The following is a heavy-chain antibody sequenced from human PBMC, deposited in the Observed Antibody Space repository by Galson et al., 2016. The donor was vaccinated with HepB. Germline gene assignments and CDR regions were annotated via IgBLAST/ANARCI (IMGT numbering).Heavy chain of an antibody. Sequence: PALVKPTQTLTLTCTLSGVSLTNNAMAVGWIRQPPGKALEWLALVYSNDDKRYSPSLRSRLTITRDTSKNQVVLTMTNLDPLDTATYFCAHSKRLGVFTLFDSWGQGTLVTVSS. J-gene: IGHJ4*02. CDR1: GVSLTNNAMA. V-gene: IGHV2-5*01. CDR3: AHSKRLGVFTLFDS. CDR2: VYSNDDK. D-gene: IGHD1-1*01.